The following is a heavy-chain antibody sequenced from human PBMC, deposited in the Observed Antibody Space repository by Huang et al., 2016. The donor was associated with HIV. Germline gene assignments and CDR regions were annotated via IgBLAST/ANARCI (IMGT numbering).Heavy chain of an antibody. Sequence: EVQLVESGGGLVQPGGSLRLSCAASEFTFSNYWMHWGRQAPGKGLVWVARVNTDGSTTNYADSVKGRFTISRDNAKKTLYLQLNSLRAEDTAVYYCARADYGDYDFDYWGQGTLVTVSS. V-gene: IGHV3-74*01. J-gene: IGHJ4*02. CDR3: ARADYGDYDFDY. D-gene: IGHD4-17*01. CDR1: EFTFSNYW. CDR2: VNTDGSTT.